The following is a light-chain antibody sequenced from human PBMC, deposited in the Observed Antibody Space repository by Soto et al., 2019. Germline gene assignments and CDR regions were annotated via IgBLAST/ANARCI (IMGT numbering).Light chain of an antibody. CDR1: DIGSKS. V-gene: IGLV3-21*02. J-gene: IGLJ2*01. CDR3: HGWDSGSAHQV. Sequence: SYELTQPPSVSGAAGQTARITCGGDDIGSKSVHCYQQEPGQAPVLVVDDDSDRPSGIPERLSGSNSGNTATLTISRVDAGDEDDYYCHGWDSGSAHQVFGGGTQLTVL. CDR2: DDS.